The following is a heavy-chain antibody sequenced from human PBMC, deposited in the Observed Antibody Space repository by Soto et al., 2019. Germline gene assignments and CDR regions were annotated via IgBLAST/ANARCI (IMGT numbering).Heavy chain of an antibody. Sequence: QVQLVESGGGVVQPGRSLRLSCAASGFTFSSYAMHWVRQAPGKGLEWVAVISYDGSNKYYADSVKGRFTISRDNSKNTLYLQMNSLRAEDTAVYYCARGSCSSTSCYTESYYYYGMDVWGQGTTVTVSS. CDR1: GFTFSSYA. D-gene: IGHD2-2*02. CDR3: ARGSCSSTSCYTESYYYYGMDV. CDR2: ISYDGSNK. J-gene: IGHJ6*02. V-gene: IGHV3-30-3*01.